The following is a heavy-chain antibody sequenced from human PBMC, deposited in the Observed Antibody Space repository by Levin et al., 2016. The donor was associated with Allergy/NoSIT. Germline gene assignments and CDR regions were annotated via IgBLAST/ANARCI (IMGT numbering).Heavy chain of an antibody. CDR2: ISHSGST. J-gene: IGHJ4*02. V-gene: IGHV4-38-2*02. CDR3: ARETARDGSRSFDY. CDR1: GYSISSGFY. D-gene: IGHD3-10*01. Sequence: SETLSLTCAVSGYSISSGFYWGWIRQPPGKGLEWIGTISHSGSTYYNPSLKSRVTISVDTSKNQFSLKLNSVTAADTAMYYCARETARDGSRSFDYWGQGTLVTVSS.